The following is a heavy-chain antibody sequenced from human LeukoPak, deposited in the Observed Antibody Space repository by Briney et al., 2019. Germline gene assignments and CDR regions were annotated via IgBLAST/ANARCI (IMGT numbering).Heavy chain of an antibody. CDR2: ISSDGIST. V-gene: IGHV3-64*01. Sequence: GGSLRLSCAASGFTFSNYAMHWVRQAPGKGLEYVSAISSDGISTYYANSVKGRFTISRDNAKNSLYLQMNSLRAEDTAVYYCAELGITMIGGVWGKGTTVTISS. J-gene: IGHJ6*04. D-gene: IGHD3-10*02. CDR1: GFTFSNYA. CDR3: AELGITMIGGV.